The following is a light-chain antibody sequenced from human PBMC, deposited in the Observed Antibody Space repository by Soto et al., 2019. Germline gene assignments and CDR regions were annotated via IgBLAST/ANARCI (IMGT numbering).Light chain of an antibody. CDR2: GAS. Sequence: DLQMTQSPSSLSASVGARGSITCQASQDIRTSLSWFQQKPGRAPKLLIYGASNLETGVPSRFRGSGSGTDFTFTISSLQPEDIATYYCQHYDNLPPFTFGPGTKVDIK. CDR3: QHYDNLPPFT. CDR1: QDIRTS. V-gene: IGKV1-33*01. J-gene: IGKJ3*01.